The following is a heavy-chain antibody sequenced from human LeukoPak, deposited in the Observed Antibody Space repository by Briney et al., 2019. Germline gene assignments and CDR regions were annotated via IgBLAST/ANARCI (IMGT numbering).Heavy chain of an antibody. V-gene: IGHV3-9*01. Sequence: GRSLRLSCAASGFTFDDYAMHWVRQAPGKGLEWVSGINWNSGSIGYADSVKGRFTISRDNAKNSLYLQTNSLRAEDTALYYCAKDIGQGGFRFEVAFDIWGQGTMVTVSS. J-gene: IGHJ3*02. CDR3: AKDIGQGGFRFEVAFDI. CDR2: INWNSGSI. D-gene: IGHD3-16*01. CDR1: GFTFDDYA.